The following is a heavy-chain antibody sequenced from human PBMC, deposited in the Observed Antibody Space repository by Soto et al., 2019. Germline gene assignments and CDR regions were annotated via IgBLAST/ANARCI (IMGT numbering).Heavy chain of an antibody. CDR1: GDSVSSNSAA. CDR2: TYYRSNWYN. V-gene: IGHV6-1*01. D-gene: IGHD1-26*01. CDR3: ARAREGKNNWFDP. Sequence: SQTLSLTCVISGDSVSSNSAAWNWIRQSPSGGLEWLGRTYYRSNWYNDYAPSVKSRIIMNPDTSKNQFSLQLNSVTPEDTAVYYCARAREGKNNWFDPWGQGTLVTVSS. J-gene: IGHJ5*02.